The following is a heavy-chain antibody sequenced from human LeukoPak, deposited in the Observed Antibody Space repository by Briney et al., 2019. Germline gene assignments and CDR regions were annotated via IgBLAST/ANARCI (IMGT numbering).Heavy chain of an antibody. J-gene: IGHJ3*02. V-gene: IGHV3-30-3*01. CDR3: AKDYRGARGAFDI. CDR2: ISYDGSNK. Sequence: PGRSLRLSCAASGFTFSSYAMHWVRQAPGKGLEWVAVISYDGSNKYYADSVKGRFTISRDNSKNTLYLQMNSLRAEDTAVYYCAKDYRGARGAFDIWGQGTMVTVSS. D-gene: IGHD1-14*01. CDR1: GFTFSSYA.